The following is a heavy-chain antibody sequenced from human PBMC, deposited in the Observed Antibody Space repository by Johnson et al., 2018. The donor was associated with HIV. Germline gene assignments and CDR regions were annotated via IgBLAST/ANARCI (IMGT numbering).Heavy chain of an antibody. CDR3: ARVRYYDILTGPDAFDI. CDR1: GFTFDDYG. J-gene: IGHJ3*02. Sequence: VQLVESGGGLVQPGRSLRLSCAASGFTFDDYGMSWVRQAPGKGLEWVSGINWNGGSTGYADSVKGRFTISRDNAKNSLYLQMNSLRAEDTALYYCARVRYYDILTGPDAFDIWGQGTMVTVSS. CDR2: INWNGGST. D-gene: IGHD3-9*01. V-gene: IGHV3-20*04.